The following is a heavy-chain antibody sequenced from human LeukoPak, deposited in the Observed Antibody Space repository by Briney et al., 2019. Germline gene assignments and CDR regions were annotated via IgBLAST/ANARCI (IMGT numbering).Heavy chain of an antibody. V-gene: IGHV4-59*12. J-gene: IGHJ4*02. CDR2: IYYSGST. D-gene: IGHD3-22*01. CDR3: ARTGPIDYYDSSGYPLFDY. Sequence: SETLSLTCTVSGGSISSYYWSWIRQPPGKGLEWIGYIYYSGSTNYKPSLKSRVTISVDTSKNQFSLKLSSVTAADTAVYYCARTGPIDYYDSSGYPLFDYWGQGTLVTVSS. CDR1: GGSISSYY.